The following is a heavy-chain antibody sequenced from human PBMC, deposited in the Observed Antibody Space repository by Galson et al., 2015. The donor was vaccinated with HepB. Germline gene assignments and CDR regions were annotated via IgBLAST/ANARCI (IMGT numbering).Heavy chain of an antibody. Sequence: QSGAEVKKPGESLRISCKGSGSSFTSYWISWVRQMPGKGLEWMGRIDPSDSYTNYSPSFQGHVTISADKSISTAYLQWSSLKASDTAMYYCARRIVSVGWRLDWYFDLWGRGTLVTVSS. CDR3: ARRIVSVGWRLDWYFDL. D-gene: IGHD3-22*01. CDR1: GSSFTSYW. V-gene: IGHV5-10-1*01. J-gene: IGHJ2*01. CDR2: IDPSDSYT.